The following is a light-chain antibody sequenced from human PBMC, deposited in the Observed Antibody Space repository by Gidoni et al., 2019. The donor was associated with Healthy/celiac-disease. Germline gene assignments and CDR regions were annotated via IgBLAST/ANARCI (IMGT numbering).Light chain of an antibody. Sequence: IVTPQSPATLSVSPGERATLSCRASQSVSNNLAWYQQTPRQAPRLLIYGATTRATGIPARLSGRGSGTEFTLTISSLQSEDLAVYCCQEYNNWAPYTFGQGTKLEIK. CDR2: GAT. CDR3: QEYNNWAPYT. J-gene: IGKJ2*01. V-gene: IGKV3-15*01. CDR1: QSVSNN.